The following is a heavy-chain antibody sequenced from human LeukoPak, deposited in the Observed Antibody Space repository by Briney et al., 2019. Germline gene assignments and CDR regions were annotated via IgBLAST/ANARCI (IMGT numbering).Heavy chain of an antibody. CDR1: GGSFSGYY. D-gene: IGHD3-10*01. V-gene: IGHV4-34*01. CDR2: INHSGST. J-gene: IGHJ4*02. Sequence: SETLSLTCAVYGGSFSGYYWSWIRQPPGKGLEWIGEINHSGSTNYNPSLKSRVTISVDTSKDQFSLKLSSVTAADTAVYYCARSFGSVRWDYFDYWGQGTLVTVSS. CDR3: ARSFGSVRWDYFDY.